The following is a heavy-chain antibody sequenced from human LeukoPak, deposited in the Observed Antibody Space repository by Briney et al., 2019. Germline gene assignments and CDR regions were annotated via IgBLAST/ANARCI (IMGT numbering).Heavy chain of an antibody. CDR2: IHHSGGT. V-gene: IGHV4-34*01. Sequence: PGGSLRLSCAASGFTVSSNYMSWVRQAPGKGLEWVGEIHHSGGTNYNPSLKSRVTISVDTSKNQFSLKLSSVTAADTAVYYCARALGRITIFGVVRYYGMDVWGQGTTVTVSS. CDR1: GFTVSSNY. D-gene: IGHD3-3*01. J-gene: IGHJ6*02. CDR3: ARALGRITIFGVVRYYGMDV.